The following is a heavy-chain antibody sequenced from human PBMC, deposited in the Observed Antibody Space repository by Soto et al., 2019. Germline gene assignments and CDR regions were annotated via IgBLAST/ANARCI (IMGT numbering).Heavy chain of an antibody. V-gene: IGHV3-48*03. CDR2: ISSSGSTI. J-gene: IGHJ3*02. CDR3: ARVSYSRAFDI. Sequence: QSGGSLRLSCGASGFTFSSYEMNWVRQAPGKGLEWVSYISSSGSTIYYADSVKGRFTISRDNAKNSLYLQMNSLRAEDTAVYYCARVSYSRAFDIWGQGTKVTVSS. CDR1: GFTFSSYE. D-gene: IGHD2-15*01.